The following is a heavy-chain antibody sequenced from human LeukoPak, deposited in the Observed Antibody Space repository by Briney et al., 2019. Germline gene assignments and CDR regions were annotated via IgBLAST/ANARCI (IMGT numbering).Heavy chain of an antibody. V-gene: IGHV1-18*01. D-gene: IGHD3-3*01. CDR3: ARELPETPYYDFWSGYYKEAYYFDY. CDR1: GYTFTSYG. J-gene: IGHJ4*02. CDR2: ISAYNGNT. Sequence: ASVKVSCKASGYTFTSYGISWVRQAPGQGLEWMGWISAYNGNTNYAQKLQGRVTMTTDTSTSTAYMELRSLRSDDTAVYYCARELPETPYYDFWSGYYKEAYYFDYWGQGTLVTVSS.